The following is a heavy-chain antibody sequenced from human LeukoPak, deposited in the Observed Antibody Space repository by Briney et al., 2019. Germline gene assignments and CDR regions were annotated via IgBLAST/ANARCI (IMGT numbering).Heavy chain of an antibody. D-gene: IGHD6-6*01. V-gene: IGHV1-69*13. CDR1: GGTFTSYA. J-gene: IGHJ4*02. CDR2: IIPIFGTA. Sequence: SVKVSCKASGGTFTSYAISWVRQAPGKGLEWMGGIIPIFGTANYAQKFQGRVTITADESTSTAYMELSSLRAEDTAVYYCAKDPSLSGSVWQLVLSPGPVDFWGQGTLVTVSS. CDR3: AKDPSLSGSVWQLVLSPGPVDF.